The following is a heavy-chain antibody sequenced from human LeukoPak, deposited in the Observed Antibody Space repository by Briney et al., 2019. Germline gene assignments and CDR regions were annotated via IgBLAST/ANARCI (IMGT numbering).Heavy chain of an antibody. J-gene: IGHJ5*02. CDR3: ARHAPGYSNINWFDP. V-gene: IGHV4-4*09. D-gene: IGHD5-18*01. Sequence: SETLSLTCTVSGGSISSYYWSWTRQPPGKGLEWIGYIYTSGSTNYNPSLKSRVTISVDTSKNQFSLKLSSVTAADTAVYYCARHAPGYSNINWFDPWGQGTLVTVSS. CDR2: IYTSGST. CDR1: GGSISSYY.